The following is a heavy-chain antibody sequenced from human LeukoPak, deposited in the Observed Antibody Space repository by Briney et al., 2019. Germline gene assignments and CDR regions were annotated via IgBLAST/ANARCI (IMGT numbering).Heavy chain of an antibody. CDR2: IYYSGST. V-gene: IGHV4-39*01. J-gene: IGHJ3*02. D-gene: IGHD3-22*01. CDR3: ARIVVEDDAFDI. Sequence: SETLPLTCTVSGGSISSSSYYWGWIRQPPGKGLEWIGSIYYSGSTYYNPSLKSRVTISVDTSKNQFSLKLSSVTAADTAVYYCARIVVEDDAFDIWGQGTMVTVSS. CDR1: GGSISSSSYY.